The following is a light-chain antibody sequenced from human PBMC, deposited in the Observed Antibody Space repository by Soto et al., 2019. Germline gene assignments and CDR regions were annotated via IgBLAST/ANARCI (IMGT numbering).Light chain of an antibody. J-gene: IGLJ2*01. CDR1: ALPKQY. CDR2: KDS. V-gene: IGLV3-25*03. CDR3: CSYTDIARDVV. Sequence: SYELTQPPSVSVSPGQTARITCSGDALPKQYGYWYQQKPGQAPVLVIYKDSERPSGIPDRFSGSKSGNTASLTISGVRPEDEADYYCCSYTDIARDVVFGGGTKLTVL.